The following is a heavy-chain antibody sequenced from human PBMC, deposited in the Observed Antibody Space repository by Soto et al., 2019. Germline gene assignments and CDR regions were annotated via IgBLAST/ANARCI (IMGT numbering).Heavy chain of an antibody. D-gene: IGHD4-17*01. J-gene: IGHJ5*02. CDR1: GYTFTSYA. Sequence: ASVKVSCTASGYTFTSYAMHWVRQAPGQRLEWMGWINAGNGNTKYSQKFQGRVTITRDTSASTAYMELSSLRSEDTAVYYCARSPFNYGDYVTWFDPWGQGTLVTVSS. CDR2: INAGNGNT. CDR3: ARSPFNYGDYVTWFDP. V-gene: IGHV1-3*01.